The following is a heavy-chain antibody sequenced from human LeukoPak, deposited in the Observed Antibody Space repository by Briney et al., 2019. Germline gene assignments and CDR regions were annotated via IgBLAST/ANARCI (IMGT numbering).Heavy chain of an antibody. V-gene: IGHV3-48*04. Sequence: SGGSLRLSCTASGLTFSTSGFNWVRQAPGKGLEWVSYISSSGSTIYYADSVKGRFTISRDNAKNSLYLQMNSLRAEDTAVYYCAREGHPPGVDYWGQGTLVTVSS. CDR3: AREGHPPGVDY. CDR2: ISSSGSTI. J-gene: IGHJ4*02. CDR1: GLTFSTSG.